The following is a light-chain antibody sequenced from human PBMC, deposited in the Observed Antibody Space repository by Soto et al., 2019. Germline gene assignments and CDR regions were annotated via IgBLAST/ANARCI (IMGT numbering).Light chain of an antibody. CDR3: VLYMGGISV. CDR2: NTH. V-gene: IGLV8-61*01. J-gene: IGLJ3*02. CDR1: SGSVFTTHY. Sequence: QTVVTQEPSFSVSPGRKVTLTCGLGSGSVFTTHYPSWYQQTPGQAPRTLIYNTHTRASGVPDRFSGSILGSRAALTITGAQADDESDYYCVLYMGGISVFGGGTKLTVL.